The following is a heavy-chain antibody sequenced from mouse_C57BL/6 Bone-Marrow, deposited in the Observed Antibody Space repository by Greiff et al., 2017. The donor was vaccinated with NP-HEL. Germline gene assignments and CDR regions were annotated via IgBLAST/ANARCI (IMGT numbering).Heavy chain of an antibody. Sequence: QVQLQQSGAELVRPGSSVKLSCKASGYTFTSYWMHWVKQRPIQGLEWIGNIDPSDSETHYNQKFKDKATLTVDKSSSTAYMQLSSLTSEDSAVYYYARYGGYYYAMDYWGQGTSVTVSS. CDR1: GYTFTSYW. D-gene: IGHD1-1*02. CDR3: ARYGGYYYAMDY. V-gene: IGHV1-52*01. CDR2: IDPSDSET. J-gene: IGHJ4*01.